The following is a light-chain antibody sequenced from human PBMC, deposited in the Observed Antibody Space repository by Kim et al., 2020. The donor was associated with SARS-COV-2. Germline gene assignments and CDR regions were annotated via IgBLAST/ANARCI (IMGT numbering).Light chain of an antibody. CDR2: RAS. Sequence: DVVMTQSPLSLPVTPGEPASISCRSSQSLLHVNGYSYLDWYLQKPGQSPQLLIYRASTRASGVPGRFTGSGSGTDFTLNISRVEAEDVGVYYCMQAQQTRTFGQGTRLEIK. V-gene: IGKV2-28*01. J-gene: IGKJ5*01. CDR1: QSLLHVNGYSY. CDR3: MQAQQTRT.